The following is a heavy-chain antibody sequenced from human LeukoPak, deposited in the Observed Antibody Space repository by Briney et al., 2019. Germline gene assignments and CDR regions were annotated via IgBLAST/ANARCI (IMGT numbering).Heavy chain of an antibody. CDR1: GSTFSTYS. Sequence: GGSLRLSCAASGSTFSTYSMNWVRQAPGKGLEWVSYISSSSSTIYYADSVKGRFTISRDNAKNSLYLQMNSLRAEDTAVYYCARLDDAFDVWGQGTMVTVSS. CDR3: ARLDDAFDV. J-gene: IGHJ3*01. D-gene: IGHD3-9*01. CDR2: ISSSSSTI. V-gene: IGHV3-48*01.